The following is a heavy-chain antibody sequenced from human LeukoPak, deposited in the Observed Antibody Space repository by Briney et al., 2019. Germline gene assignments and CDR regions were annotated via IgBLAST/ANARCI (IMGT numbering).Heavy chain of an antibody. CDR3: ARDKWNPGY. J-gene: IGHJ4*02. CDR1: GFTFGSYW. Sequence: PGGSLRLSCAASGFTFGSYWMTWVRQAPGKGLEWVANIKEDGSEKNYVDSVKGRFTVSRDNAKNSLYLQMNSLRVEDTGVYYCARDKWNPGYWGQGTLVTVSS. V-gene: IGHV3-7*01. D-gene: IGHD1-20*01. CDR2: IKEDGSEK.